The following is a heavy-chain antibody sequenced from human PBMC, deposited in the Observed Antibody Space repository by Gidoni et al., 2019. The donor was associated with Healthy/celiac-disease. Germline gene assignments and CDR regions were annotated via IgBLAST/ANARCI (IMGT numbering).Heavy chain of an antibody. V-gene: IGHV4-31*03. J-gene: IGHJ6*02. CDR3: ARDSSVSYGDQLYYYGMDV. Sequence: QVQLQESGPGLVQPSQTLSLTCTVSGGSISSAGYYWSWIRQHPDKGLEWIGYIYYSGSTYYNPSLRSRVTISVDTSKNQFSLKLSSVTVADTAVYYCARDSSVSYGDQLYYYGMDVWGQGTTVTVSS. CDR2: IYYSGST. CDR1: GGSISSAGYY. D-gene: IGHD4-17*01.